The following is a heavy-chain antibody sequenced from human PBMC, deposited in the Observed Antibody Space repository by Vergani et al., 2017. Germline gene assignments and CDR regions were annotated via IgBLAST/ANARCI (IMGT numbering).Heavy chain of an antibody. Sequence: QVKLQESGPGLVKPSETLSLTCTVSGASVNSYYCSLIRQPPGKGLEWMGYVSFRGDTLYDPSVKGRMTISLNTSSNQFSLYLTAVSAADTAVYYCARSQLYYGAGSADYWGQGTLVTVSS. J-gene: IGHJ4*02. CDR3: ARSQLYYGAGSADY. CDR2: VSFRGDT. CDR1: GASVNSYY. D-gene: IGHD3-10*01. V-gene: IGHV4-59*02.